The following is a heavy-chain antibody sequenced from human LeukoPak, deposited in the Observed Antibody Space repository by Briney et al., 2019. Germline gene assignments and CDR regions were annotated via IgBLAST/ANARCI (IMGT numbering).Heavy chain of an antibody. J-gene: IGHJ4*02. CDR1: GFTFKTYS. CDR2: ISSGGTYV. Sequence: GGSLRLSCVVSGFTFKTYSMNWVRQAPGKGLEWVSSISSGGTYVDYADSVKGRFTISRDNAKNSLYLQMNSLRAEDTAVYYCARDVGDYWGQGTLVTVSS. V-gene: IGHV3-21*01. CDR3: ARDVGDY. D-gene: IGHD1-26*01.